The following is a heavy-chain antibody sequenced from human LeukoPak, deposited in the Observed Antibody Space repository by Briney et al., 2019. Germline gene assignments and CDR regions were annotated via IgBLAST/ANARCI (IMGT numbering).Heavy chain of an antibody. CDR1: GFTFSSYG. CDR2: IRYDGSNK. D-gene: IGHD3-22*01. CDR3: ARERGYYDSSGYYRPVDGEYYFDY. J-gene: IGHJ4*02. V-gene: IGHV3-30*02. Sequence: PGGSLRLSCAASGFTFSSYGMHWVRQAPGKGLEWVAFIRYDGSNKYYADSVKGRFTISRDNSKNTLYLQMNSLRAEDTAVYYCARERGYYDSSGYYRPVDGEYYFDYWGQGTLVTVSS.